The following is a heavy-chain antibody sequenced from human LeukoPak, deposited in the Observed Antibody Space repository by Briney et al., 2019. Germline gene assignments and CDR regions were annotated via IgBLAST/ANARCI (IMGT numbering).Heavy chain of an antibody. CDR3: ARGRGAYIVVVVAARGAETSDY. J-gene: IGHJ4*02. D-gene: IGHD2-15*01. V-gene: IGHV3-7*01. CDR1: GLTFSSYW. Sequence: GGSLRLSCAASGLTFSSYWMSWVRQAPGKGLEWVANIKQDGSEKYYVDSVKGRFTISRDNAKNSLYLQMNSLRAEDTAVYYCARGRGAYIVVVVAARGAETSDYWGQGTLVTVSS. CDR2: IKQDGSEK.